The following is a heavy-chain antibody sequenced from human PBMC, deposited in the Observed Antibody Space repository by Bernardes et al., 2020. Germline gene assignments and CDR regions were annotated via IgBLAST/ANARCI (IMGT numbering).Heavy chain of an antibody. D-gene: IGHD2-21*01. Sequence: ASVKVSCRASGYTFTGYFLHWVRQAPGQGLEWMGRINPSSGGTNYAQNFRGRVSMTRDTSTSTAYMEVNRLRSDDTAVYYCAREDGDYETRSFDPWGPGTVVTVSS. CDR2: INPSSGGT. CDR1: GYTFTGYF. CDR3: AREDGDYETRSFDP. V-gene: IGHV1-2*06. J-gene: IGHJ5*02.